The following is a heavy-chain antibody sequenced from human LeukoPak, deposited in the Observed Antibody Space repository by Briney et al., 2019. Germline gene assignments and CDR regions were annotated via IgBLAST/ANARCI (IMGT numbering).Heavy chain of an antibody. V-gene: IGHV1-69*04. Sequence: ASVKVSCKASGGTFSSYAISWVRQAPGQGLEWMGRIIPILGIANYAQKFQGRVTITADKSTSTAYMELSSLRSEDTAVYYCARSFTDNFFFENWGQGTLVTVSS. CDR2: IIPILGIA. CDR1: GGTFSSYA. D-gene: IGHD1-1*01. CDR3: ARSFTDNFFFEN. J-gene: IGHJ4*02.